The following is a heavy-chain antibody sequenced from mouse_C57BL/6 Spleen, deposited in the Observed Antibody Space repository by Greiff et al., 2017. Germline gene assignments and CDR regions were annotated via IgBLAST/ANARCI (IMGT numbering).Heavy chain of an antibody. V-gene: IGHV1-18*01. CDR2: INPNNGGT. J-gene: IGHJ3*01. CDR1: GYTFTDYN. Sequence: VQLQQSGPELVKPGASVKLPCKASGYTFTDYNMDWVKQSHGKSLEWIGDINPNNGGTIYNQKFKGKATLTVDKSSSTAYMELRSLTSEDTAVYYCARGSGYVRFAYWGQGTLVTVSA. D-gene: IGHD3-2*02. CDR3: ARGSGYVRFAY.